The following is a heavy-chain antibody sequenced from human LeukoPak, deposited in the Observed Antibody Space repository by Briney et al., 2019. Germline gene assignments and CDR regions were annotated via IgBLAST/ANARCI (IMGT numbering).Heavy chain of an antibody. D-gene: IGHD3-22*01. V-gene: IGHV4-59*12. CDR1: GGSISSYY. CDR2: VSYSGST. Sequence: SETLSLTCTVSGGSISSYYWSWIRQPPGEGLEWIGYVSYSGSTNYNPSLKSRVTISLDTSKNLFSLRLSSVTAADTAVYYCAREPGFDSSGYLNWFDPWGQGTLVTVSS. J-gene: IGHJ5*02. CDR3: AREPGFDSSGYLNWFDP.